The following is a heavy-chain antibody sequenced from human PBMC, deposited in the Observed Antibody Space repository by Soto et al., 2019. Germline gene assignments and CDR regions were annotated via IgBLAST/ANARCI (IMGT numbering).Heavy chain of an antibody. CDR2: IKHSGST. CDR1: AGSFSHYY. D-gene: IGHD2-15*01. J-gene: IGHJ6*02. V-gene: IGHV4-34*01. CDR3: GRDLIGRHVTDV. Sequence: SETLSLTCAVYAGSFSHYYWNWIRQSPGKGLEWIGKIKHSGSTNYSPSLESRVTMSVDTSKNQFSLKLTSVTAADTAVYYCGRDLIGRHVTDVWGQGTTVTVSS.